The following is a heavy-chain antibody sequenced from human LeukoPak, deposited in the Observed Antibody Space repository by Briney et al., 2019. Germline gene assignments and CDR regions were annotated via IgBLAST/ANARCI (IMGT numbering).Heavy chain of an antibody. CDR3: AKAEVHGYGYLDF. J-gene: IGHJ4*02. V-gene: IGHV3-23*01. Sequence: GGSLRLSCAASGFTFMKYAMSWVRQAPGRGLEWVSGLPDGGATTYYADSVKGRFTISRDNSKNTLYLQLNNLTVEDTAMYYCAKAEVHGYGYLDFWGQGTLVTVSS. CDR2: LPDGGATT. D-gene: IGHD2-2*03. CDR1: GFTFMKYA.